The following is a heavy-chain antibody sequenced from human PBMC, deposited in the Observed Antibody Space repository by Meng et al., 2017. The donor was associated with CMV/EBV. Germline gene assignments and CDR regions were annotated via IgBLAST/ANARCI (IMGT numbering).Heavy chain of an antibody. V-gene: IGHV3-7*01. CDR2: IKQDGSEK. Sequence: GGSLRLSCAASGFTFSSYWMSWVRQAPGKGLEWVANIKQDGSEKYYVDSVKGRFTISRDNAKNSLYLQMNSLRAEDTAEYYCAKEGRYSTSWGPNYYYYGVDVWGQGTTVTVSS. D-gene: IGHD6-13*01. J-gene: IGHJ6*02. CDR1: GFTFSSYW. CDR3: AKEGRYSTSWGPNYYYYGVDV.